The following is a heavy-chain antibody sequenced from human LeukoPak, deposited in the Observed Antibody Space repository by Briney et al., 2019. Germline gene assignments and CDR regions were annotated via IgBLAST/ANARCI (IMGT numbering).Heavy chain of an antibody. Sequence: GGSLRLSCAASGFTFRSYWLTWVRQAPGKGPEWVANIKPDGSQKYYVDSVKGRFTISRDNANNSLYLQMNSLRVEDTAMYYCATDPPWGPGTLDVWGQGTMVTVSS. CDR2: IKPDGSQK. D-gene: IGHD7-27*01. CDR3: ATDPPWGPGTLDV. J-gene: IGHJ3*01. V-gene: IGHV3-7*01. CDR1: GFTFRSYW.